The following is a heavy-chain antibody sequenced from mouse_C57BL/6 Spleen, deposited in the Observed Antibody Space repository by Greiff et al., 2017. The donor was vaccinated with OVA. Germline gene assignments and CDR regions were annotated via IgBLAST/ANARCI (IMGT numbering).Heavy chain of an antibody. D-gene: IGHD1-1*01. V-gene: IGHV1-47*01. Sequence: VQLQQSGAELVKPGASVKMSCKASGYTFTTYPIEWMKQNHGESLEWIGNFHPYNDDTKYNEKFKGKATLTVEKSSSTVYLELSRLTSDDSAVYYCARGGFDYGSSYDYYAMDYWGQGTSVTVSS. CDR3: ARGGFDYGSSYDYYAMDY. J-gene: IGHJ4*01. CDR1: GYTFTTYP. CDR2: FHPYNDDT.